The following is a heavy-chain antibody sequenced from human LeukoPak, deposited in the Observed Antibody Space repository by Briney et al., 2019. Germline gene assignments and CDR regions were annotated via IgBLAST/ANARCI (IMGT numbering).Heavy chain of an antibody. V-gene: IGHV1-2*02. J-gene: IGHJ4*02. Sequence: GASVKGSCKASGYTFTGYYMHWVRQAPGQGLEWMGWINPNSGGTNYAQKFQGRVTMTRDTSISTAYMELSRLRSDDTAVYYCARELTAVAGTLGGYWGQGTLVTVSS. D-gene: IGHD6-19*01. CDR2: INPNSGGT. CDR1: GYTFTGYY. CDR3: ARELTAVAGTLGGY.